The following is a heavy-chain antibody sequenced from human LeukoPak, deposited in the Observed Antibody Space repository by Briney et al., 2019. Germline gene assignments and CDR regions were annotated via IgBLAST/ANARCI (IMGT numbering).Heavy chain of an antibody. V-gene: IGHV1-46*03. CDR1: GYTFTSYY. CDR2: INPSGGST. D-gene: IGHD2-2*01. J-gene: IGHJ6*03. CDR3: ARGHCSSTSCYGRGYYYYMDV. Sequence: GASVKVSCKASGYTFTSYYMHWVRQAPGQGLEWMGIINPSGGSTSYAQKFQGRVTMTRDTSTSTVYMELSSLRSEDTAVYYCARGHCSSTSCYGRGYYYYMDVWGKGTTATVSS.